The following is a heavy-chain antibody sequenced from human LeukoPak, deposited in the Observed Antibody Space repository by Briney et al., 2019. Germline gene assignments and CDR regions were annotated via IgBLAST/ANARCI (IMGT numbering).Heavy chain of an antibody. Sequence: PGGSLRLSCAASGFTFSSYGMHWVRQAPGKGLEWVAFIRYDGSNKYYADSVKGRFTISRDNSKNTLYLQMNSLRAEDTAVYYCAKDHSSSWPNWFGPWGQGTLVTVSS. CDR3: AKDHSSSWPNWFGP. V-gene: IGHV3-30*02. J-gene: IGHJ5*02. CDR2: IRYDGSNK. D-gene: IGHD6-13*01. CDR1: GFTFSSYG.